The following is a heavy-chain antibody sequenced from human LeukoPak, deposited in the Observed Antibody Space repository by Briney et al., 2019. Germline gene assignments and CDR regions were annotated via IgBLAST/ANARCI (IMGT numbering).Heavy chain of an antibody. Sequence: SEPLSLTFTVSGGSISSSSYYWGWIRPPPGKGLEWIGSIYYSGSTYYNPSLKSRVTISVDTSKNQFSLKLSSVTAADTAVYYCARLLWFGELYLDYWGQGTLVTVSS. CDR3: ARLLWFGELYLDY. D-gene: IGHD3-10*01. CDR1: GGSISSSSYY. J-gene: IGHJ4*02. CDR2: IYYSGST. V-gene: IGHV4-39*01.